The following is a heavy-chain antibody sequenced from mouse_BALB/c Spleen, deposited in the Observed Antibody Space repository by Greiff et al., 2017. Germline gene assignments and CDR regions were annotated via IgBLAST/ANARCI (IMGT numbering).Heavy chain of an antibody. Sequence: LQQPGSELVRPGASVKLSCKASGYTFTSYWMHWVKQRHGQGLEWIGNIYPGSGSTNYDEKFKSKGTLTVDTSSSTAYMHLSSLTSEDSAVYYCTRGGITTGYFDVWGAGTTVTVAS. CDR1: GYTFTSYW. D-gene: IGHD2-4*01. V-gene: IGHV1S22*01. J-gene: IGHJ1*01. CDR2: IYPGSGST. CDR3: TRGGITTGYFDV.